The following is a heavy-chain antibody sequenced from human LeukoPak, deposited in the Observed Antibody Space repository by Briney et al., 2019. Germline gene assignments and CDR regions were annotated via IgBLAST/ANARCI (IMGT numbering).Heavy chain of an antibody. V-gene: IGHV4-38-2*01. Sequence: SETLSLTCAVSGYSISSGYYWCWIRQPPGKGLEWIGSIYHSGSTYYNASLKGRVTISVDTSKNQFSLKLSSVTAADTAVYYCAALDIVVVPAAIDPWGQGTLVTVSS. CDR2: IYHSGST. CDR1: GYSISSGYY. CDR3: AALDIVVVPAAIDP. J-gene: IGHJ5*02. D-gene: IGHD2-2*01.